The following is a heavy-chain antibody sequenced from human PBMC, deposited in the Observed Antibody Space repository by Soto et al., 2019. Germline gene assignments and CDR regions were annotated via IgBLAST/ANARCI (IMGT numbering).Heavy chain of an antibody. J-gene: IGHJ2*01. CDR2: INSDGSST. CDR3: ARDRVEYPTYWYFDL. CDR1: GFTFSSYW. Sequence: GGSLRLSCAASGFTFSSYWMHWVRQAPGKGLVWVSRINSDGSSTSYADSVKGRFTISRDNAKNTLYLQMNSLRAEDTAVYYCARDRVEYPTYWYFDLWGRGTLVTVSS. V-gene: IGHV3-74*01.